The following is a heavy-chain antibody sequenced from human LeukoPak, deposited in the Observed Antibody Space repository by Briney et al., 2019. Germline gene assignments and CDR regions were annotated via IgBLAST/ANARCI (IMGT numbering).Heavy chain of an antibody. D-gene: IGHD2-2*01. J-gene: IGHJ4*02. V-gene: IGHV3-23*01. Sequence: PGGFLRLSCAASGFTFSSYEMNWVRQAPGKGLEWVSAISVSGGSTYYADSVKGRFTISGDNSKNTLFLQMNSLRAEDTAVYYCAHGAMYQLDYWGQGTLVTVSS. CDR2: ISVSGGST. CDR3: AHGAMYQLDY. CDR1: GFTFSSYE.